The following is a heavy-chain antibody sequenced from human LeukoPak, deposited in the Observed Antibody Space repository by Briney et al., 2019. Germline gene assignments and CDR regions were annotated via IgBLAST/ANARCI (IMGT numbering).Heavy chain of an antibody. CDR2: IYYSGST. J-gene: IGHJ4*02. Sequence: SETLSLTCTVSGGSISSSSYYWGWIRQPPGKGLEWIGSIYYSGSTYYNPSLKSRVTMSVDTSKNQFSLKLSSVTAADTAVYYCARDANVDTANYYFDYWGQGTLVTVSS. D-gene: IGHD5-18*01. V-gene: IGHV4-39*07. CDR3: ARDANVDTANYYFDY. CDR1: GGSISSSSYY.